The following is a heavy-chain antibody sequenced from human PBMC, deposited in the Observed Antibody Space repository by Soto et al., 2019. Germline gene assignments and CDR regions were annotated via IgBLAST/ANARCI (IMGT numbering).Heavy chain of an antibody. D-gene: IGHD2-21*02. J-gene: IGHJ5*02. CDR2: ISYDGSNK. Sequence: PGGSLSLSCAASGFTFSSYGMHWVRQAPGKGLEWVAVISYDGSNKYYADSVKGRFTISRDNSKNTLYLQMNSLRAEDTAVYYCAKAGYCGGDCYSRWFDPWGQGTLVTVSS. V-gene: IGHV3-30*18. CDR3: AKAGYCGGDCYSRWFDP. CDR1: GFTFSSYG.